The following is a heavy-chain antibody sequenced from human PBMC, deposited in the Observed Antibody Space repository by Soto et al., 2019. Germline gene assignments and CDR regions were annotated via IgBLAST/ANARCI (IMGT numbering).Heavy chain of an antibody. CDR2: IYYSGNT. Sequence: PSETLSLTCTVSGGSISSGNYYWSWIRQHPGKGLEWIGYIYYSGNTYYNTPLKSRVTISVDTSKNQFSLRLTSVTAADTAVYYCARIPTTVVTRKPYYFDYWGQGTLVTVSS. J-gene: IGHJ4*02. CDR3: ARIPTTVVTRKPYYFDY. CDR1: GGSISSGNYY. D-gene: IGHD4-17*01. V-gene: IGHV4-31*03.